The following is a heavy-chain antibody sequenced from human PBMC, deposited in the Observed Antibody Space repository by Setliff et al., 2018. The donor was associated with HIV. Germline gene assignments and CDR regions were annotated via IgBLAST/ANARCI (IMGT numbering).Heavy chain of an antibody. D-gene: IGHD3-3*01. Sequence: SETLSLTCAVSDGSISSSNWWSWVRQPPGKGLEWIGEIFHTQNPNYSPSLKSRVTISVNKSKNQFSLRLTSVTAADTAVYYCARGANFWSGYDSWGQGTLVTVSS. CDR2: IFHTQNP. V-gene: IGHV4-4*02. J-gene: IGHJ4*02. CDR3: ARGANFWSGYDS. CDR1: DGSISSSNW.